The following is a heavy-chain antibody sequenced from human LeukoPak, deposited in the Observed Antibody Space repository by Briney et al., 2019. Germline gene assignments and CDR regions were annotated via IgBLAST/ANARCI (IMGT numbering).Heavy chain of an antibody. V-gene: IGHV3-21*01. D-gene: IGHD7-27*01. CDR3: ARESAGDFGDWGVDY. CDR1: GFTFSSYS. J-gene: IGHJ4*02. CDR2: ISSRSSYI. Sequence: GGSLRLSCAASGFTFSSYSMNWVRQAPGKGLEWVSSISSRSSYIYYADSVKGRFTISRDNAKNSLYLQMNSLRAEDTAVYYCARESAGDFGDWGVDYWGQGTLVTVSS.